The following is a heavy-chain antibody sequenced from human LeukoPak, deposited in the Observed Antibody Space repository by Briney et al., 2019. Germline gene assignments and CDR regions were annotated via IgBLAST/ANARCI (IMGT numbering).Heavy chain of an antibody. CDR3: ARQRDYYDSRGYCSD. D-gene: IGHD3-22*01. J-gene: IGHJ4*02. Sequence: SETLSLTCTVSSGSISSDYWSWIRQPPGKGLEWIGYISYSGSANYNPSLKTRVTISIDKSKNQFSLKLSSVTAADTAVYYCARQRDYYDSRGYCSDWGQGTPVTVSS. V-gene: IGHV4-59*08. CDR2: ISYSGSA. CDR1: SGSISSDY.